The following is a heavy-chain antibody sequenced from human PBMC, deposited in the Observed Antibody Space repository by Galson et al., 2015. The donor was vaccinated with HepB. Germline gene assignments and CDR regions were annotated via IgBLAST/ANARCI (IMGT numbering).Heavy chain of an antibody. CDR3: AKCGDGYIYDY. D-gene: IGHD5-24*01. V-gene: IGHV3-23*01. J-gene: IGHJ4*02. CDR2: ITGGGTVT. CDR1: GFTFSTYA. Sequence: SLRLSCAASGFTFSTYAMSWVRQAPGKGLEWVSFITGGGTVTYYAGSVKGRFTISRDNSKNTLYMQMNSLRAEDTALYYCAKCGDGYIYDYWGQGSLVTVSS.